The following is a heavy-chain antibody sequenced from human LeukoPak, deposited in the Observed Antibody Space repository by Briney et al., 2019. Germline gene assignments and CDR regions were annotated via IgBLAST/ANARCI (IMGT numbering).Heavy chain of an antibody. D-gene: IGHD3-10*01. CDR1: GYTFNGYY. Sequence: ASVKVSCKASGYTFNGYYIHWVRQAPGQGLEWMGYINPYSGGTNYAQKFQGRVTMTRDTSISTAYMELSRLRSDDTAVYYCARVKRGERPTYAFDYWGQGTLVTVSS. J-gene: IGHJ4*02. CDR2: INPYSGGT. CDR3: ARVKRGERPTYAFDY. V-gene: IGHV1-2*02.